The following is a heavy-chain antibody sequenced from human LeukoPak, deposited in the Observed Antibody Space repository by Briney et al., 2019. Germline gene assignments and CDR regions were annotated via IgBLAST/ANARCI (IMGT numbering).Heavy chain of an antibody. V-gene: IGHV4-59*01. CDR3: ARDRGYGMDV. CDR1: GGSISSYY. CDR2: IYYSGST. Sequence: SETLSLTCTVSGGSISSYYWSWIRQPPGKGLEWIGYIYYSGSTNYNPSLKSRVTISVDTSKNQFSRKLSSVTAADTAVYYCARDRGYGMDVWGQGTTVTVSS. J-gene: IGHJ6*02.